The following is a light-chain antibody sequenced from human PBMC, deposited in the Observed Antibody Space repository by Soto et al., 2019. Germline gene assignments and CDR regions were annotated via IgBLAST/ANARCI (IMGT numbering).Light chain of an antibody. J-gene: IGKJ4*01. V-gene: IGKV3-11*01. Sequence: EIVLTQSPATLSLSPGERATLSCRASQSVSSYLAWHQQKPGQAPRLLIYDASNRATGIPARFSGSGSGTDFTLTISSLEPEDFAVYYCQQSSNWPPVFGGGTKVDIK. CDR3: QQSSNWPPV. CDR2: DAS. CDR1: QSVSSY.